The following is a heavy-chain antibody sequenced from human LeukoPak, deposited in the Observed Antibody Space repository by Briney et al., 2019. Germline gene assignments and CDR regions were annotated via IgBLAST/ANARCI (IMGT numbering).Heavy chain of an antibody. J-gene: IGHJ4*02. CDR3: ARDKGGASQSVTTFDY. Sequence: SETLSLTCAVYGGSFSGYYWSWIRRPPGKGLEWIGEINHSGSTNYNPSLKSRVTISVDTSKNQFSLKLSSVTAADTAVYYCARDKGGASQSVTTFDYWGQGTLVTVSS. V-gene: IGHV4-34*01. CDR1: GGSFSGYY. D-gene: IGHD4-17*01. CDR2: INHSGST.